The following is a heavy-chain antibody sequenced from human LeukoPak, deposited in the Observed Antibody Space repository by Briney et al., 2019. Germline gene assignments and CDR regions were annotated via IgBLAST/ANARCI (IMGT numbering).Heavy chain of an antibody. D-gene: IGHD3-22*01. CDR1: GFTFSNYA. V-gene: IGHV3-48*03. J-gene: IGHJ4*02. CDR3: AREKLSFFDSSGYFDY. CDR2: ISSSGSAI. Sequence: SGGSLRLSCAASGFTFSNYAMSWVRQAPGKGLEWVSFISSSGSAIHYADSVRGRFTISRDNAKNSLYLQMSRLRAEDTAVYYCAREKLSFFDSSGYFDYWGQGTLVTVSS.